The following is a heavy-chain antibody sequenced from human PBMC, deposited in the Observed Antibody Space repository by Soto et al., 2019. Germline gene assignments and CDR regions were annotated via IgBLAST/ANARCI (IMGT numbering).Heavy chain of an antibody. J-gene: IGHJ6*03. D-gene: IGHD3-16*01. CDR1: GDSVRNQY. CDR2: IYRSGST. CDR3: ARTLDYGHMDV. V-gene: IGHV4-4*09. Sequence: SETLSLTCTVSGDSVRNQYWSWIRRPPGRGLEWIGYIYRSGSTRYNPSLKSRLTISVDTSKNQFSLKLSSVTAADTAVYYCARTLDYGHMDVWGKGTTVTVSS.